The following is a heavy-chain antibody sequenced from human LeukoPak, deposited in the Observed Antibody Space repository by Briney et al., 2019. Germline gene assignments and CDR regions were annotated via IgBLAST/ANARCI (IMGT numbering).Heavy chain of an antibody. D-gene: IGHD1-26*01. CDR3: ARGVGARRPDY. Sequence: GSSVKVSCKASGGTFSSYTISWVRQAPGQGLEWMGRIIPILGIANYAQKFQGRVTITADKSTSTAYMELSRLRSDDTAVYYCARGVGARRPDYWGQGTLVTVSS. CDR1: GGTFSSYT. V-gene: IGHV1-69*02. J-gene: IGHJ4*02. CDR2: IIPILGIA.